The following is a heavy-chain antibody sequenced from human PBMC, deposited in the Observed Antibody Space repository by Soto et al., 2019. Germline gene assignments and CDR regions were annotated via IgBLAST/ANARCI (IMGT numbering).Heavy chain of an antibody. CDR3: AMVDVYVTPSPQDV. J-gene: IGHJ6*02. CDR1: GYSFTRYG. V-gene: IGHV1-18*01. Sequence: QVQLVQSGAEVKNPGASVKVSCKASGYSFTRYGIGWARQAPGQGLEWMGWINAYNGNTNYAQNLQRRLTLTTDTSTTTAYMELRSLRSNDTAIYYCAMVDVYVTPSPQDVWGQGTTVIVSS. CDR2: INAYNGNT. D-gene: IGHD3-16*01.